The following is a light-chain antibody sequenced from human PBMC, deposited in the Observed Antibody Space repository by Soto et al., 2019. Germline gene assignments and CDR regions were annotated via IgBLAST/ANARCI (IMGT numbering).Light chain of an antibody. CDR1: QSISNY. CDR2: AAS. Sequence: DIQMTQSPATLSASVGDRVTITCRASQSISNYLNWYQQKPGEAPKLLIYAASNLQTGVPSRFSGSGSGTDFSLTISSLQPEDFAAYYCQQSYSTLRTFGQGTKVDIK. J-gene: IGKJ1*01. V-gene: IGKV1-39*01. CDR3: QQSYSTLRT.